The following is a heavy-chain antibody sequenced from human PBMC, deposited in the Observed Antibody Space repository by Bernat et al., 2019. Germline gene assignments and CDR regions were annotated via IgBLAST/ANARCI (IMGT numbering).Heavy chain of an antibody. CDR3: AKDYHPYVDTAMVNGMDV. J-gene: IGHJ6*02. CDR2: ISYDGSNK. V-gene: IGHV3-30*18. D-gene: IGHD5-18*01. CDR1: GFTFSSYG. Sequence: VQLVESGGGLVKPGGSLRLSCAASGFTFSSYGMHWVRQAPGKGLEWVAVISYDGSNKYYADSVKGRFTISRDNSKNTLYLQMNSLRAEDTAVYYCAKDYHPYVDTAMVNGMDVWGQGTTVTVSS.